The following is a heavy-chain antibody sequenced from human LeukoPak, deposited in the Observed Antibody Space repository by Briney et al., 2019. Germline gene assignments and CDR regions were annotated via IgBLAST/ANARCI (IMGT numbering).Heavy chain of an antibody. J-gene: IGHJ4*02. V-gene: IGHV7-4-1*02. CDR3: ARGIYGSGRDQLGY. Sequence: ASVKVSCKASGYTFTYYAMNWVRQAPGQGLEWMGWINTNTGNSTYAQGFTGRFVFSLDTSVSTAFLQISSLKAEDTAVYYCARGIYGSGRDQLGYWGQGTLVTVSS. CDR2: INTNTGNS. CDR1: GYTFTYYA. D-gene: IGHD3-10*01.